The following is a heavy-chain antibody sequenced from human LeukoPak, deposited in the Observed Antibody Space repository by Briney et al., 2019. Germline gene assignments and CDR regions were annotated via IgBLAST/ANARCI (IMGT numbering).Heavy chain of an antibody. V-gene: IGHV3-73*01. Sequence: PGGSLRLSCAASGFTFSGSAMHWVRQASGKGLEWVGRIRSKANSYATAYAASVKGRFTISRDDSKNTAYLQMNSLKTEDTAVYYCTRLTSGTMMDDDRKIADYWGQGTLVTVSS. J-gene: IGHJ4*02. D-gene: IGHD3-22*01. CDR1: GFTFSGSA. CDR3: TRLTSGTMMDDDRKIADY. CDR2: IRSKANSYAT.